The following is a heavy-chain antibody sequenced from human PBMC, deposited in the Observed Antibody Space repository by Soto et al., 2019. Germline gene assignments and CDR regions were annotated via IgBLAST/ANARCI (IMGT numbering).Heavy chain of an antibody. Sequence: GGSLRLSCAASGFTFSSYGMHWVRQAPGKGLEWVAVIWYDGSNKYYADSVKGRFTISRDNSKNTLYLQMNSLRAEDTAVYYCARDGPALSGAMATHGMDVWGQGTTVTVSS. D-gene: IGHD5-18*01. CDR3: ARDGPALSGAMATHGMDV. CDR1: GFTFSSYG. CDR2: IWYDGSNK. V-gene: IGHV3-33*01. J-gene: IGHJ6*02.